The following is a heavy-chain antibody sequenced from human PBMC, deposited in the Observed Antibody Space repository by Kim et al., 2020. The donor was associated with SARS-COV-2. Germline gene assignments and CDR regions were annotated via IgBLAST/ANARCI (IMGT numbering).Heavy chain of an antibody. CDR1: GFTFSSYS. CDR3: ARGDCSGGSCYWWSSYWFDP. D-gene: IGHD2-15*01. Sequence: GGSLRLSCAASGFTFSSYSMNWVRQAPGKGLEWVSSISSSSSYIYYADSVKGRFTISRDNAKNSLYLQMNSLRAEDTAVYYCARGDCSGGSCYWWSSYWFDPWGQGTLVTVSS. J-gene: IGHJ5*02. V-gene: IGHV3-21*01. CDR2: ISSSSSYI.